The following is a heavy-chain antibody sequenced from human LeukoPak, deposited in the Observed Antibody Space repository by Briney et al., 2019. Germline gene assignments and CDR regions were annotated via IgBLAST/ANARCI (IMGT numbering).Heavy chain of an antibody. CDR2: ISWDGGST. J-gene: IGHJ4*02. V-gene: IGHV3-43D*03. D-gene: IGHD2-2*01. CDR3: AKELGLEYCSSTSCYTFDY. CDR1: GFTFDDYA. Sequence: GGSLRLSCAASGFTFDDYAMHWVRQAPGKGLEWVSLISWDGGSTYYADSVKGRFTISRDNSKNSLYLQMNSLRAEDTALYYCAKELGLEYCSSTSCYTFDYWGQGTLVTVSS.